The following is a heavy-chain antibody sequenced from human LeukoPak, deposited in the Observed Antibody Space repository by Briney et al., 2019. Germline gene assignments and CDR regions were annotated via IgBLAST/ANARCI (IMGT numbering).Heavy chain of an antibody. CDR1: GFTFSDYY. CDR3: ASTGIAVAVADY. CDR2: ISSSGSTI. V-gene: IGHV3-11*01. J-gene: IGHJ4*02. Sequence: GGSLKLSCAASGFTFSDYYMSWIRQAPGKGLERVSYISSSGSTIYYADSVKGRFTISRDNAKNSLYLQMNSLRAEDTAVYYCASTGIAVAVADYWGQGTLVTVSS. D-gene: IGHD6-19*01.